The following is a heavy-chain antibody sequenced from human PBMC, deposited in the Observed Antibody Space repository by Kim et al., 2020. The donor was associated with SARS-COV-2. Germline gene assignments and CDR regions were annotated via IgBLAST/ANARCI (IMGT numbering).Heavy chain of an antibody. D-gene: IGHD3-22*01. V-gene: IGHV3-23*01. CDR3: AKEIPYDSSGFDY. Sequence: YADSVKGRFTISRDNTKNTLYLQMNILRAEDTAVYYCAKEIPYDSSGFDYWGQGTLVTVSS. J-gene: IGHJ4*02.